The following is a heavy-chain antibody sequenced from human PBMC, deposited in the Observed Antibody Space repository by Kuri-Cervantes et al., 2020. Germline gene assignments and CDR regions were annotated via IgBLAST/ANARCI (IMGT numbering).Heavy chain of an antibody. CDR2: INPNSGGT. D-gene: IGHD2-2*01. CDR1: GYIFTDYY. CDR3: ASAYAYQLPNTPYYYYYYMDV. Sequence: ASVKVSCKASGYIFTDYYMHWVRQAPGQELGWMGRINPNSGGTNYAQKFQGRVTMTRDTSISTAYMELSSLRSEDTAVYYCASAYAYQLPNTPYYYYYYMDVWGKGTTVTVSS. V-gene: IGHV1/OR15-1*04. J-gene: IGHJ6*03.